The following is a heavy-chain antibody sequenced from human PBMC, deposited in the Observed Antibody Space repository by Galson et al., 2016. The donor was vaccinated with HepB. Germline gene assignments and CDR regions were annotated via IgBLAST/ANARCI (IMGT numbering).Heavy chain of an antibody. CDR2: IKEDGSER. CDR3: AREPGYNYGFTWSY. V-gene: IGHV3-7*01. CDR1: GFTFSTYW. Sequence: SLRLSCAASGFTFSTYWMTWVRQAPGKGLEWVANIKEDGSERYYADSVRGRFTISRDNAKNSLYLQMNSLRAEDAAVYYCAREPGYNYGFTWSYWGQGTRVTVSS. D-gene: IGHD5-18*01. J-gene: IGHJ4*02.